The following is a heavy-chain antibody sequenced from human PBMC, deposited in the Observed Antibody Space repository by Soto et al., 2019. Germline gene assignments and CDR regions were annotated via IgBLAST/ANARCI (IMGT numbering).Heavy chain of an antibody. J-gene: IGHJ6*02. CDR3: AKVNRAMTHYYYGMDV. CDR1: GFTFSSYA. V-gene: IGHV3-23*01. Sequence: GGSLRLSCAASGFTFSSYAMSWVRQAPGKGLEWVSAISGSGGSTYYADSVKGRFTISRDNSKNTLYLQMNSLRAEDTAVYYCAKVNRAMTHYYYGMDVWAQRTTDTVSS. CDR2: ISGSGGST.